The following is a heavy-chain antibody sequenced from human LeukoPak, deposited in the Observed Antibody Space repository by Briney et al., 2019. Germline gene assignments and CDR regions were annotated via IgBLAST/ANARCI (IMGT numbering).Heavy chain of an antibody. CDR2: IYYSGST. Sequence: PSETLTLTCTVSGGTISSGGYYWSWIRQHPGQGLEWIGYIYYSGSTYYNPSLKSRVTISVDTSKNQFSLKLSSVTAADEAVYYCASQYYYGSGHYFDYWGQRTLVTVSS. D-gene: IGHD3-10*01. CDR1: GGTISSGGYY. V-gene: IGHV4-31*03. J-gene: IGHJ4*02. CDR3: ASQYYYGSGHYFDY.